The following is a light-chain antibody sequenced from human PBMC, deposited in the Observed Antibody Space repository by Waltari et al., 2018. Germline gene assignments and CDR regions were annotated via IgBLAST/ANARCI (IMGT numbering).Light chain of an antibody. J-gene: IGKJ4*01. CDR2: GIS. CDR3: QQSTSIPLT. Sequence: DIQMTQTPSSLSASVGDRVTITCRASQTIPRYLNWYQQKPGKAPKLHIYGISNLHSGVPSRFSGSGSGTDFTLTISSLQPEDFATYYCQQSTSIPLTFGGGTKVDIK. V-gene: IGKV1-39*01. CDR1: QTIPRY.